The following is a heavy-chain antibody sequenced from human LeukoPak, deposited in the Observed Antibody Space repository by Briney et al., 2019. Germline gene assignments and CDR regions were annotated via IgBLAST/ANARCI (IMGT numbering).Heavy chain of an antibody. CDR2: IYYSGST. D-gene: IGHD3-16*01. J-gene: IGHJ4*02. CDR1: GGSISSSSYY. V-gene: IGHV4-61*01. Sequence: PSETLSLTCTVSGGSISSSSYYWSWIRQPPGKGLEWIGYIYYSGSTNYNPSLKSRVTISVDTSKNQFSLKLSSVTAADTAVYYCARAPFYGPRLDYWGQGTLVTVSS. CDR3: ARAPFYGPRLDY.